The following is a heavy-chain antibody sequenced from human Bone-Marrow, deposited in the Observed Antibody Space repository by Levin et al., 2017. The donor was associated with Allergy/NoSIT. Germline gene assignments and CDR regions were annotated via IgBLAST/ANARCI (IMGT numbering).Heavy chain of an antibody. D-gene: IGHD3-22*01. V-gene: IGHV4-59*01. Sequence: SQTLSLPCSVSGGSISDYYWSWLRQPPGKGLEWIGYVYYTGSTNYYPSLKSRVTISIDTSKNQFSLKLNSVTAADTAVYYCARGYYDGSGFSNPFDSWGPGTLVTVSS. CDR1: GGSISDYY. CDR2: VYYTGST. CDR3: ARGYYDGSGFSNPFDS. J-gene: IGHJ4*02.